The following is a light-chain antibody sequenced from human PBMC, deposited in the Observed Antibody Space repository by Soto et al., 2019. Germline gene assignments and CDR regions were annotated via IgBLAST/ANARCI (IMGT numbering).Light chain of an antibody. CDR3: AAWDDSLSAYV. CDR1: SPNFGSNY. J-gene: IGLJ1*01. Sequence: QSVLTQPPSASGTPGQRVTISCLGSSPNFGSNYVYWFQQLPGTAPKLLIYRNHQRPSGVPDRFSGSKSGTSASLAISGLRSEDEGDYYCAAWDDSLSAYVFGTGTKVTVL. V-gene: IGLV1-47*01. CDR2: RNH.